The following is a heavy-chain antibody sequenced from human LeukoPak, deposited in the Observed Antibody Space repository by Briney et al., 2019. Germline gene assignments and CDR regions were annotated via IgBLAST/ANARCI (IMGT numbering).Heavy chain of an antibody. CDR1: GGSFSGYY. J-gene: IGHJ4*02. Sequence: SETLSLTCAVYGGSFSGYYWSWIRQPPGKGLEWIGEINHSGSTNYNPSLKSRVTISVDTSKNQFSLKLSSVTAADTAAYYCARGGSITIFEVFDYWGQGTLVTVSS. CDR2: INHSGST. V-gene: IGHV4-34*01. D-gene: IGHD3-3*01. CDR3: ARGGSITIFEVFDY.